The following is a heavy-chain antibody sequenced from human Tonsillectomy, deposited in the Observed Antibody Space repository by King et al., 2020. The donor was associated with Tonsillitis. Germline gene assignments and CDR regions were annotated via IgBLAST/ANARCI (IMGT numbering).Heavy chain of an antibody. CDR2: IYTSETT. CDR1: GGSISSYY. V-gene: IGHV4-4*07. J-gene: IGHJ4*02. Sequence: VQLQESGTGLVKPSETLSLTCTVSGGSISSYYWRWIRQPAGQGLEWIGRIYTSETTNYNHSLKSRVTMSVDTSKNQLTLELSSVTAADTAVDYCARESCSGGSCLDYWGQGTLVTVSA. D-gene: IGHD2-15*01. CDR3: ARESCSGGSCLDY.